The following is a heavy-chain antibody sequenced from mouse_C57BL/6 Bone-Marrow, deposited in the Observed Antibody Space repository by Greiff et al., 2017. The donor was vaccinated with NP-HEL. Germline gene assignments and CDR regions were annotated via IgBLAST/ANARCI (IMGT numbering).Heavy chain of an antibody. CDR3: ARDDSIVYAMDY. CDR1: GFTFSSYA. CDR2: ISDGGSYT. D-gene: IGHD2-3*01. V-gene: IGHV5-4*01. J-gene: IGHJ4*01. Sequence: EVKLVESGGGLVKPGGSLKLSCAASGFTFSSYAMSWVRQTPEKRLEWVATISDGGSYTYYPDNVKGRFTISRDNAKNNLYLQMSHLKSEDTAMYYCARDDSIVYAMDYWGQGTSVTVSS.